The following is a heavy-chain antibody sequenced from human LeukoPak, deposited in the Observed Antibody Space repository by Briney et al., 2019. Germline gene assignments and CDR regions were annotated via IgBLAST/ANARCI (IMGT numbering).Heavy chain of an antibody. Sequence: SETLSLTCTVSGGSISSSSYYWGWIRQPPGKGLEWIGSIYYSGSTYYNPSLKSRVTISVDTSKNQFSLKLSSVTAADTAVYYCAKSSSSPYFDYWGQGPLVTVSS. D-gene: IGHD6-13*01. CDR3: AKSSSSPYFDY. J-gene: IGHJ4*02. CDR2: IYYSGST. V-gene: IGHV4-39*07. CDR1: GGSISSSSYY.